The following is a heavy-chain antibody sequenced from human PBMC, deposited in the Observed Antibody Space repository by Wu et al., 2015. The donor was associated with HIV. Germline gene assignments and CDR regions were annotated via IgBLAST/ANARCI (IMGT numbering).Heavy chain of an antibody. V-gene: IGHV1-2*02. Sequence: QVQLVQSGAEVKKPGASVKVSCEASGYTFTGYQIHWVRQAPGQGLEWVGWINPNSGASGFAQKFQGRVAMSTDTPVTTVHMDLNRLRSEDTAVYFCVRGYSGDTNLDSWFDTWGQGTQVTVSS. CDR3: VRGYSGDTNLDSWFDT. D-gene: IGHD1-1*01. CDR2: INPNSGAS. J-gene: IGHJ5*02. CDR1: GYTFTGYQ.